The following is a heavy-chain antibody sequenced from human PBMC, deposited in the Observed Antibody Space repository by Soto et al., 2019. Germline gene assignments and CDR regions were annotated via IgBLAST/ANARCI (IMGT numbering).Heavy chain of an antibody. CDR3: ARLLYGYSYGYRVKFDY. Sequence: PSETLSLTCAVYGGSFSGYYWSWIRQPPGKGLEWIGEINHSGSTNYNPSLKSRVTISVDTSKNQFSLKLSSVTATDTAVYYCARLLYGYSYGYRVKFDYWGQGTLVTGS. CDR1: GGSFSGYY. CDR2: INHSGST. V-gene: IGHV4-34*01. D-gene: IGHD5-18*01. J-gene: IGHJ4*02.